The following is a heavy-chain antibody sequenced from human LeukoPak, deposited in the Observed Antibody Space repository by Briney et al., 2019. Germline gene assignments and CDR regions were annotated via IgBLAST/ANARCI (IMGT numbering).Heavy chain of an antibody. J-gene: IGHJ4*02. CDR1: GVSISSYY. CDR2: IFYSGST. CDR3: ARSRAYDYHFDN. Sequence: SETLSLTCTVSGVSISSYYWSWIRQSPGKGLEWIGYIFYSGSTNYNPSLKSRVTISVDTSKNQFSLKLTSVTAADTAVYYCARSRAYDYHFDNWGQGTLVSVSS. D-gene: IGHD5-12*01. V-gene: IGHV4-59*01.